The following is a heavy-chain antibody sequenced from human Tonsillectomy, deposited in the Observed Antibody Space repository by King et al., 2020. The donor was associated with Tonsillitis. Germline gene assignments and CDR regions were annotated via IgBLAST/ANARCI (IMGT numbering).Heavy chain of an antibody. CDR1: GFIVSSNY. D-gene: IGHD6-13*01. CDR2: IYSGGST. J-gene: IGHJ4*02. Sequence: VQLVESGGGLIQPGGSLRLSCAASGFIVSSNYMSWVRQAPGKGLEWVSVIYSGGSTYYADSVKGLFTISRDNSKNTLYLQMNSLRAEDTAVYYCARDVAAAGFLWDWGQGTLVTVSS. CDR3: ARDVAAAGFLWD. V-gene: IGHV3-53*01.